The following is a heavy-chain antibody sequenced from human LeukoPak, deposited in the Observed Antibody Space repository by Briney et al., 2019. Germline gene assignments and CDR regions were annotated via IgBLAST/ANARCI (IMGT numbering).Heavy chain of an antibody. CDR1: GGSISSSTYY. CDR2: LYYDVTT. J-gene: IGHJ4*02. Sequence: TSETLSLTCTVSGGSISSSTYYWGYIRQPPGKGLERIGSLYYDVTTNYNPSLKSRVTISVDTSKNQFSLKLSSVTAADTAVYYCAIVSSPSSYYFDYCGQGTLVTVSS. V-gene: IGHV4-39*01. D-gene: IGHD2-2*01. CDR3: AIVSSPSSYYFDY.